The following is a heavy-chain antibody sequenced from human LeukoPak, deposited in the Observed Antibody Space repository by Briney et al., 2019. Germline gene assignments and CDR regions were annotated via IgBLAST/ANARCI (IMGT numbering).Heavy chain of an antibody. CDR3: AREKLERRDNWFDP. CDR1: GFTFSSYW. J-gene: IGHJ5*02. V-gene: IGHV3-7*03. CDR2: IKQDGSEK. Sequence: SGGSLRLSCAASGFTFSSYWMSWVRHAPGKGLEWVANIKQDGSEKYYVDSVKGRFTISRDNAKNSLYLQMNSLRAEDTAVYYCAREKLERRDNWFDPWGQGTLVTVSS. D-gene: IGHD1-1*01.